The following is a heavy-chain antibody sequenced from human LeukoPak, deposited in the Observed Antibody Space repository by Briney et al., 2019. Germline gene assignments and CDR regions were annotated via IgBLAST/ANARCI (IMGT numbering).Heavy chain of an antibody. D-gene: IGHD3-9*01. CDR3: AGSGREDYDILTGYYYYFDY. J-gene: IGHJ4*02. CDR1: GGSISSYY. V-gene: IGHV4-59*08. CDR2: IYYSGST. Sequence: SETLSLTCTVSGGSISSYYWSWIRQPPGKGLEWLGYIYYSGSTNYNPSLKSRVTISVDTSKNQFSLKLSSVTAADTAVYYCAGSGREDYDILTGYYYYFDYWGQGALVTVSS.